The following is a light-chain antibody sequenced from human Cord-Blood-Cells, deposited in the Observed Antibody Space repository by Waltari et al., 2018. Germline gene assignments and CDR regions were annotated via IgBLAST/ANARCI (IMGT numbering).Light chain of an antibody. CDR1: SLRSYY. CDR2: GKN. J-gene: IGLJ1*01. CDR3: NSRDSSGNHYV. Sequence: SSELTQDPAVSVALGQTVRITCQGDSLRSYYASWYQQKPGQAPVLVIYGKNNRPSGIPGRFYGSRSGNTASLTITGAQAEDEADYYCNSRDSSGNHYVFGTGTKVTVL. V-gene: IGLV3-19*01.